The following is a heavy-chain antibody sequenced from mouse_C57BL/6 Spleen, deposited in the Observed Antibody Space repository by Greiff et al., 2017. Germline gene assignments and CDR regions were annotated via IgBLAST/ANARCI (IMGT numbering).Heavy chain of an antibody. CDR2: IDPYSGGT. J-gene: IGHJ1*03. CDR3: ARADGYYVWYFDV. Sequence: QVQLQQSGAELVKPGASVKLSCKASGYTFTSYWMHWVKQRPGRGLEWIGRIDPYSGGTKYNEKFKSKATLTVDKPSSTAYMQLSSLTSEDSAVYYCARADGYYVWYFDVWGTGTTVTVSS. V-gene: IGHV1-72*01. CDR1: GYTFTSYW. D-gene: IGHD2-3*01.